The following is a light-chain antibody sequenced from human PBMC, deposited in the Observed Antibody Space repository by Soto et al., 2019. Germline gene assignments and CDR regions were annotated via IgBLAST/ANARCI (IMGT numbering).Light chain of an antibody. J-gene: IGKJ1*01. CDR3: QQYNNWPRT. V-gene: IGKV3-15*01. Sequence: EIVMTQSPATLSVSQGERAPLPCRAGKSVGSNLAWCPRKPGQAPRILTYGASTRDTGIPARFSGSGSGTEFTLTISRLQSEDFSVYYCQQYNNWPRTFGQGTKVDIK. CDR1: KSVGSN. CDR2: GAS.